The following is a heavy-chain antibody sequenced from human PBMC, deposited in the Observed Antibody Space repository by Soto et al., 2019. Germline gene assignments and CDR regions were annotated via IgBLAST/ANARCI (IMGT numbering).Heavy chain of an antibody. CDR2: ISSGGDYI. CDR1: FTFSMYS. V-gene: IGHV3-21*01. Sequence: EVQVVESGGGLVQPGGSLRLSCSFTFSMYSMNWVRQAPGKGREWVASISSGGDYIKYADSVKGRFTISRDNAKNSVSLQMKSLRVDDTAIYFCTRDQGGSYDSWFDPWGQGTLVTVSS. D-gene: IGHD1-26*01. CDR3: TRDQGGSYDSWFDP. J-gene: IGHJ5*02.